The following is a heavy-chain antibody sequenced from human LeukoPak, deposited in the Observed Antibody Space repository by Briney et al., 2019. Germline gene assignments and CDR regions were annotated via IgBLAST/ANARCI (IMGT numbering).Heavy chain of an antibody. V-gene: IGHV1-8*01. CDR1: GYTFTSYD. CDR2: MNPNSGNT. D-gene: IGHD1-26*01. CDR3: AREGWELLQLNY. Sequence: GASVKLSCKASGYTFTSYDINWVRQATGQGLEWMGWMNPNSGNTGYAQKFQGRVTMTRNTSISTAYMELSSLRSEDTAVYYCAREGWELLQLNYWGQGTLVTVSS. J-gene: IGHJ4*02.